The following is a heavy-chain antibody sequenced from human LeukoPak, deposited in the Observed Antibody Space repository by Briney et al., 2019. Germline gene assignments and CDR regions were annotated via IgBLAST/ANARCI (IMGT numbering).Heavy chain of an antibody. V-gene: IGHV4-4*07. D-gene: IGHD6-19*01. CDR1: GGSISSYY. J-gene: IGHJ6*03. CDR3: ARDGIAVAGTVLYYYYYMDV. CDR2: IYTSGST. Sequence: SETLSLTCTVSGGSISSYYWSWIRQPAGKGLKWIGRIYTSGSTNYNPSLKSRVTMSVDTSKNQFSLKLSSVTAADTAVYYCARDGIAVAGTVLYYYYYMDVWGKGTTVTVSS.